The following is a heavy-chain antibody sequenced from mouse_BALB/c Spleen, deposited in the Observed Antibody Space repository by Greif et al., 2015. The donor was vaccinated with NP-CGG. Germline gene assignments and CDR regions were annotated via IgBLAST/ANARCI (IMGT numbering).Heavy chain of an antibody. Sequence: QVQLKQSGPGLVAPSQSLSITCTISGFSLTSYGVHWVRQPPGKGLEWLVVIWSDGSTTYNSALKSRLSISKDNSKSQVFLKMNSLQTDDTAMYYCARHPAYYRYAMDYWGQGTSVTVSS. CDR3: ARHPAYYRYAMDY. V-gene: IGHV2-6-1*01. CDR1: GFSLTSYG. D-gene: IGHD2-14*01. CDR2: IWSDGST. J-gene: IGHJ4*01.